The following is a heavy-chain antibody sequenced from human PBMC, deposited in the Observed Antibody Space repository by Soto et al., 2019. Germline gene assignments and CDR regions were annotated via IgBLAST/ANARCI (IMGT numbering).Heavy chain of an antibody. CDR1: GDSISSYY. CDR3: ARAPRGNYGYPSYFDY. Sequence: SETLSLTCTVSGDSISSYYWSWIRQPPGKGLEWIGYIYYSGSTNYNPSLKSRVTISVDTSKNQFSLKLSSVTAADTAVYYCARAPRGNYGYPSYFDYWGQGTLVT. D-gene: IGHD3-10*01. CDR2: IYYSGST. J-gene: IGHJ4*02. V-gene: IGHV4-59*01.